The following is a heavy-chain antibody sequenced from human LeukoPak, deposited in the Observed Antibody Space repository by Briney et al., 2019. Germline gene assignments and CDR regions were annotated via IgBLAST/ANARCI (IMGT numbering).Heavy chain of an antibody. J-gene: IGHJ4*02. CDR3: AKETYSTSWQLDS. D-gene: IGHD6-13*01. CDR2: ISSSSSYI. Sequence: PGGSLRLSCAASGFTFSSYSMNWVRQAPGKGLEWVSSISSSSSYIYYADSVTGRFTISRDNAKNSLYLQMNSLRAEDTAVYYCAKETYSTSWQLDSWGQGTLVTVSS. V-gene: IGHV3-21*01. CDR1: GFTFSSYS.